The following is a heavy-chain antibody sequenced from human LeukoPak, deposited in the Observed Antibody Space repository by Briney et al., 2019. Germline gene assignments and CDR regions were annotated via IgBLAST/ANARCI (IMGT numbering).Heavy chain of an antibody. CDR2: IIPILGIA. D-gene: IGHD3-3*01. CDR3: ASSSGVTIFGVVISSNMDV. Sequence: GSSVKVSCKASGGTFSSYAISWVRQAPGQGLEWMGRIIPILGIANYAQKFQGRVTITADKSTSTAYMELSSLRSEDTAVYYCASSSGVTIFGVVISSNMDVWGKGTTVTVSS. CDR1: GGTFSSYA. J-gene: IGHJ6*03. V-gene: IGHV1-69*04.